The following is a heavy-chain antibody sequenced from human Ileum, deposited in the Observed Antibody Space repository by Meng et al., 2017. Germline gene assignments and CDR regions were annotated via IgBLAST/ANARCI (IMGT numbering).Heavy chain of an antibody. CDR3: ARPAVTTALGGFDY. D-gene: IGHD3-16*01. Sequence: QLQLQESGPGLVKSSEILSLTCTVSGDSISNENYYWGWIRQPRGKGLEWIGSVYYSGRTYYSPSLKSRVTVSSDTSKNQFSLKLRSVTAADTAVYYCARPAVTTALGGFDYWGQGTLVTFSS. CDR1: GDSISNENYY. V-gene: IGHV4-39*01. J-gene: IGHJ4*02. CDR2: VYYSGRT.